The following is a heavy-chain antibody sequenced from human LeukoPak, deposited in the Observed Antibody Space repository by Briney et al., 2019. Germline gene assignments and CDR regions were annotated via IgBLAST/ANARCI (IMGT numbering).Heavy chain of an antibody. Sequence: PSETLSLTCTVSGGSISSGGYYWSWLRQPPGKGLEWIGYIYYSGSTYYNPSLKSRVSISVDTSKNQFSLKPSSVTAADTAVYYCVRDRYFIGFDYWGQGTLVTVSS. J-gene: IGHJ4*02. CDR1: GGSISSGGYY. V-gene: IGHV4-30-4*08. CDR2: IYYSGST. D-gene: IGHD3-9*01. CDR3: VRDRYFIGFDY.